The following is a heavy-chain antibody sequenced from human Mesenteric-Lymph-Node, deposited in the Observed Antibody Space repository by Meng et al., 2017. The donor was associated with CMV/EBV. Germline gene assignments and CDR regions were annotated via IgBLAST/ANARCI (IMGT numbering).Heavy chain of an antibody. CDR1: GFTFDDYA. J-gene: IGHJ4*02. CDR3: ARSTIDY. CDR2: VSWNSGEI. Sequence: GGSLRLACAASGFTFDDYAMHWVRQAPGKGLEWVSGVSWNSGEIVYAESVKGRFTISRDNAKNSLYLQMNSLRAEDTAVYYCARSTIDYWGQGTLVTVSS. V-gene: IGHV3-9*01. D-gene: IGHD2-2*01.